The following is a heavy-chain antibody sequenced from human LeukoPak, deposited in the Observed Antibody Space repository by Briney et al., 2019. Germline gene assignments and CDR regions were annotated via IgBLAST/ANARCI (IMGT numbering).Heavy chain of an antibody. CDR2: IYYSGST. Sequence: SDTLSLTCTVCGGFISRYLGMWIRQPPERGLEWIGYIYYSGSTNYTPSLKSRVTISVDTSKNQFSLKLSSVTAADTAVYYCARGGSYDLFDYWGQGTLVTVSS. CDR3: ARGGSYDLFDY. D-gene: IGHD1-26*01. CDR1: GGFISRYL. J-gene: IGHJ4*02. V-gene: IGHV4-59*07.